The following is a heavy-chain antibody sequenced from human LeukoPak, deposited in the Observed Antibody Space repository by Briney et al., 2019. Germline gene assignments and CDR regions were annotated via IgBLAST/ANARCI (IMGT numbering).Heavy chain of an antibody. CDR3: ARDTHYYDSSGYPPPFDY. J-gene: IGHJ4*02. D-gene: IGHD3-22*01. CDR2: ISSSSSTI. V-gene: IGHV3-48*02. CDR1: GFTFSSYS. Sequence: PGGSLRLSCAASGFTFSSYSMNWVRQAPGKGLEWVSYISSSSSTIYYADSVKGRFTISRDNAKNSLYLQMNSLRDEDTAVYYCARDTHYYDSSGYPPPFDYWGQGTLVTVSS.